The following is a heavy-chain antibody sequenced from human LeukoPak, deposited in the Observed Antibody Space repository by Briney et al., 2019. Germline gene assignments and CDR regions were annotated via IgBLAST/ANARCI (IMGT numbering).Heavy chain of an antibody. Sequence: ASVNVSCKASGYTFTSYGISWVRQAPGQGLEWMGWISAYNGNTNYAQKFQGRVTMTRDTSISTAYMELSRLRSDDTAVYYCARDLAPLWFGESGRWYFDLWGRGTLVTVSS. CDR2: ISAYNGNT. CDR1: GYTFTSYG. V-gene: IGHV1-18*01. D-gene: IGHD3-10*01. J-gene: IGHJ2*01. CDR3: ARDLAPLWFGESGRWYFDL.